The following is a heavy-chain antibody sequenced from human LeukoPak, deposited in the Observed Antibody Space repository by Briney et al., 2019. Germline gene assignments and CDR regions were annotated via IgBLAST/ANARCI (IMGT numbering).Heavy chain of an antibody. CDR2: IYYSGST. CDR3: ARERVGGYYYDSSGYYSDY. Sequence: SETLSLTCTVSGGSISSSSYYCGWIRQPPGKGLEWIGSIYYSGSTYYNPSLKSRATISVDTSKNQFSLKLSSVTAADTAVYYCARERVGGYYYDSSGYYSDYWGQGTLVTVSS. CDR1: GGSISSSSYY. V-gene: IGHV4-39*02. J-gene: IGHJ4*02. D-gene: IGHD3-22*01.